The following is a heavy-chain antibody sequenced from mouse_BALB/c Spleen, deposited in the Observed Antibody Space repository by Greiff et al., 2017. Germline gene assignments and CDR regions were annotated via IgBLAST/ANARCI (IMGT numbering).Heavy chain of an antibody. CDR2: IDPANGNT. V-gene: IGHV14-3*02. D-gene: IGHD1-2*01. J-gene: IGHJ1*01. CDR1: GFNIKDTY. Sequence: EVQLQQSGAELVKPGASVKLSCTASGFNIKDTYMHWVKQRPEQGLEWIGRIDPANGNTKYDPKFQGKATITADTSSNTAYLQLSSLTSEDTAVYYCARSNYGGGYFDVWGAGTTVTVSS. CDR3: ARSNYGGGYFDV.